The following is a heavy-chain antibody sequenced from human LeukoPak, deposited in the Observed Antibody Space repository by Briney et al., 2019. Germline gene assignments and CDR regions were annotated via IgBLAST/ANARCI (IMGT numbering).Heavy chain of an antibody. CDR1: GFTFTSAW. V-gene: IGHV3-23*01. CDR3: AKARDSNCYSASDY. D-gene: IGHD2-15*01. CDR2: ISGSGAST. J-gene: IGHJ4*02. Sequence: RAGGSLRLSCATSGFTFTSAWMSWVRQAPGKGLEWVSVISGSGASTYYSDSVKGSFSISRDESKNTVSLQMNSLRAEDTAVYFCAKARDSNCYSASDYWGQGTLVTVSS.